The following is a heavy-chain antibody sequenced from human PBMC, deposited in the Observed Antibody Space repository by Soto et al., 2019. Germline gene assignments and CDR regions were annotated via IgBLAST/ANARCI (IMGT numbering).Heavy chain of an antibody. V-gene: IGHV4-59*08. CDR1: GGSISSYY. CDR2: IYYSGST. D-gene: IGHD4-17*01. Sequence: SETLSLTCTVSGGSISSYYWSLIRQPPGKGLEWIGYIYYSGSTNYNPSLKSRVTISVDTSKNQFSLKLSSVTAADTAVYYCARVDYGDYGYYYYMDVWGKGTTVTVSS. J-gene: IGHJ6*03. CDR3: ARVDYGDYGYYYYMDV.